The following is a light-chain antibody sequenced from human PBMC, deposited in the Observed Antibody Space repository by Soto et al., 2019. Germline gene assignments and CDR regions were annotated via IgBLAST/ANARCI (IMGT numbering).Light chain of an antibody. Sequence: DIQMTQSPSTLSASVGDRVTITCRASQSISNWLAWYQQKPGKAPKLLIYKASSLESEVPSRFSGSRSGTEFTLTISSLQPDDFATYYCQQYNSYSPWTFGQGTKVEIK. CDR2: KAS. V-gene: IGKV1-5*03. CDR1: QSISNW. J-gene: IGKJ1*01. CDR3: QQYNSYSPWT.